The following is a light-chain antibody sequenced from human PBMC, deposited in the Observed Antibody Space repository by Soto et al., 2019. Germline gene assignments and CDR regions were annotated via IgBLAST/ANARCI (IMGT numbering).Light chain of an antibody. CDR1: QSISAW. CDR2: DAS. Sequence: DIQMTQSPSTLSASVGDRVTITCRASQSISAWLAWYQQKPGEAPTLLIYDASSSESGVPSRFSGGGSETEFTLTISSLQPDDVATYYCQHYHDYPWTFGQGTKVEIK. J-gene: IGKJ1*01. CDR3: QHYHDYPWT. V-gene: IGKV1-5*01.